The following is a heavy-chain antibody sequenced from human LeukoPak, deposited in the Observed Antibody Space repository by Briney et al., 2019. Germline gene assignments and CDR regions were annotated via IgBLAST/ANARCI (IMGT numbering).Heavy chain of an antibody. Sequence: GGSLRLSCAASGFTFSTYWLHWVRQAPGKGLVWVSLITSDGSSTSYTDSVKGRFTISRDNAKNTLYLQMNSLTAEDTAVYYCARDRGYVPDYWGQGTLVTVSS. CDR2: ITSDGSST. D-gene: IGHD3-22*01. CDR3: ARDRGYVPDY. CDR1: GFTFSTYW. V-gene: IGHV3-74*01. J-gene: IGHJ4*02.